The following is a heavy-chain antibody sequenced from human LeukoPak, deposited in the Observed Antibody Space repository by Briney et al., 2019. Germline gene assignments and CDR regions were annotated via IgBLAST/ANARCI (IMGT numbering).Heavy chain of an antibody. CDR1: GGSFSGYY. Sequence: SETLSLTCAVYGGSFSGYYWSWIRQPPGKGLEWIGGINHSGSTNYNPSLKSRVTISVDTSKNQFSLKLSSVTAADTAVYYCARSVPYDSSGYYHKGEVDYWGQGTLVTVSS. V-gene: IGHV4-34*01. CDR2: INHSGST. CDR3: ARSVPYDSSGYYHKGEVDY. J-gene: IGHJ4*02. D-gene: IGHD3-22*01.